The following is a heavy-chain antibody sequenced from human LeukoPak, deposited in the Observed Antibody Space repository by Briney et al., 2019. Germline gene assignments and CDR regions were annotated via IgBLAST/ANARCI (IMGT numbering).Heavy chain of an antibody. CDR2: ISSSGSTI. Sequence: GGSLRLSCAASGFTFSDYYMSWIRQAPGKGLEWVSYISSSGSTIYYADSVKGRFTISRDNAKNSLYLQMNSLRAEDTAVYYCARDIGRAGSYYYGMDVWGQGTTVTVSS. J-gene: IGHJ6*02. CDR3: ARDIGRAGSYYYGMDV. D-gene: IGHD1-26*01. CDR1: GFTFSDYY. V-gene: IGHV3-11*01.